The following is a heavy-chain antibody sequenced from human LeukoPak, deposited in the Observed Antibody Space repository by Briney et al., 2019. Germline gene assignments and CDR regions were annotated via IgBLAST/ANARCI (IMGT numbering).Heavy chain of an antibody. V-gene: IGHV3-7*01. CDR1: GFTFDDYA. Sequence: GGSLRLSCAASGFTFDDYAMHWVRQAPGKGLEWVANIKQDGSEKYSVDSVKGRFTISRDNAKNSLYLQMNSLRAEDTAVYYCAELGITMIGGVWGKGTTVTISS. CDR3: AELGITMIGGV. D-gene: IGHD3-10*02. CDR2: IKQDGSEK. J-gene: IGHJ6*04.